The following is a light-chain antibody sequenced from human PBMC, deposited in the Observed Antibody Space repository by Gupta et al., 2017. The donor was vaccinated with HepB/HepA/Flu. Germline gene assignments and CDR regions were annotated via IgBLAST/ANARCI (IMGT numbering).Light chain of an antibody. CDR1: SSNIGNNY. J-gene: IGLJ3*02. V-gene: IGLV1-51*02. CDR3: GTWDSSLSAWV. Sequence: HSVLTQPPSVSAAPGQKVPISCSGSSSNIGNNYVSWYQQLPGTAPKLLIYENNKRPSGIPDRFSGSKSGTSATLGIAGLQTGDEADYYCGTWDSSLSAWVFGGGTKLTVL. CDR2: ENN.